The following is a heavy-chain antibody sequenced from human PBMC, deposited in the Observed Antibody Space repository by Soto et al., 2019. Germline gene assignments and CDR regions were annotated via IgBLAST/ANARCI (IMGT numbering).Heavy chain of an antibody. J-gene: IGHJ5*02. Sequence: LRLSCAASVFNFRNNAMSWVRQAPGKGLEWVSVISGGGQSANYIISVRGRFTISRDNSDNTLYLQMNNLRAEDTTNYSCGKHPSEQWPAGESWGRGRLVAVSS. CDR2: ISGGGQSA. V-gene: IGHV3-23*02. D-gene: IGHD6-19*01. CDR1: VFNFRNNA. CDR3: GKHPSEQWPAGES.